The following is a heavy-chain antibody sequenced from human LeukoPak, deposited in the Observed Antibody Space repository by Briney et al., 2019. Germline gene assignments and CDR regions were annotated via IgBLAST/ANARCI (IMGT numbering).Heavy chain of an antibody. D-gene: IGHD2-21*02. CDR3: ARLHFRGVTETNWFDP. J-gene: IGHJ5*02. V-gene: IGHV5-51*01. Sequence: GESLKISCKGSGYSFITYWIGWVRQVPGKGLEWMGIIYPGDSDTRYSPSFQGQVTISADKSINTAYLQWNSLKASDTAMYYCARLHFRGVTETNWFDPWGQGTLVTVSS. CDR2: IYPGDSDT. CDR1: GYSFITYW.